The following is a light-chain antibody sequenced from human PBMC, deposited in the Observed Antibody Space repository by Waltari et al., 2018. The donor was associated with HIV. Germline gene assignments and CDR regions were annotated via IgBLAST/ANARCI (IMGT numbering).Light chain of an antibody. J-gene: IGLJ2*01. V-gene: IGLV1-44*01. Sequence: QSVLTQPPSASGTPGQRVTISCSGSSSNIGSNTVNWYQQPPGTGPKLLIYSDNQRPSGVPDRFSGSKSGTSASLAISGLQSEDEADYYCAAWDDSLNGVFGGGTKLTVL. CDR3: AAWDDSLNGV. CDR1: SSNIGSNT. CDR2: SDN.